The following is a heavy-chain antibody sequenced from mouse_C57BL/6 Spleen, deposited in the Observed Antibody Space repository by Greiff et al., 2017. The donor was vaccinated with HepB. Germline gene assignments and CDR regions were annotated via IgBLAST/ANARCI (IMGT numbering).Heavy chain of an antibody. J-gene: IGHJ4*01. V-gene: IGHV10-1*01. Sequence: EVKLVESGGGLVQPKGSLKLSCAASGFSFNTYAMNWVRQAPGKGLEWVARIRSKSNNYATYYADSVKDRFTISRDDSESMLYLQMNNLKTEDTAMYYCVSGGSRYYYAMDYWGQGTSVTVSS. CDR1: GFSFNTYA. CDR3: VSGGSRYYYAMDY. D-gene: IGHD1-1*02. CDR2: IRSKSNNYAT.